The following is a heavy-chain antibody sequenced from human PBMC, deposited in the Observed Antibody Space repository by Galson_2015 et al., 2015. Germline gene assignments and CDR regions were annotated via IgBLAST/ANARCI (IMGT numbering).Heavy chain of an antibody. CDR2: IWFDGSKK. CDR3: ARDPCSSTSCYYYYGMDV. J-gene: IGHJ6*02. CDR1: GFTFSSYG. Sequence: SLRLSCEASGFTFSSYGMHWVRQAPGKGLEWVAVIWFDGSKKYYAESVKGRFTISRDNSKNTLYLQMNSLRAEDTAVYYCARDPCSSTSCYYYYGMDVWAPRTTDT. V-gene: IGHV3-33*01. D-gene: IGHD2-2*01.